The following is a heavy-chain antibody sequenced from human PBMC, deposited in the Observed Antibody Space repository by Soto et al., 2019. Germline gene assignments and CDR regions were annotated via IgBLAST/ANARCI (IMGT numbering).Heavy chain of an antibody. CDR3: ARDFGYCSSTSCYNNNWFDP. CDR1: GFTFSSYG. CDR2: IWYDGSNK. J-gene: IGHJ5*02. V-gene: IGHV3-33*01. Sequence: VQLVESGGGVVQPGRSLRLSCAASGFTFSSYGMHWVRQAPGKGLEWVAVIWYDGSNKYYADSVKGRFTISRDNSKNTLYLQMNSLRAEDTAVYYCARDFGYCSSTSCYNNNWFDPWGQGTLVTVSS. D-gene: IGHD2-2*02.